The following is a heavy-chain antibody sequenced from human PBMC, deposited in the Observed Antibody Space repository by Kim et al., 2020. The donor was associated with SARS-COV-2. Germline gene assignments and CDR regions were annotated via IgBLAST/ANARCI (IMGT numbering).Heavy chain of an antibody. Sequence: TNYNPSIKSRVTRAVETTKNQFSLKLSSVTAADTAVYYCASGPGGDLFDYWGQGTMVTVSS. J-gene: IGHJ4*02. CDR3: ASGPGGDLFDY. V-gene: IGHV4-34*01. D-gene: IGHD2-21*02. CDR2: T.